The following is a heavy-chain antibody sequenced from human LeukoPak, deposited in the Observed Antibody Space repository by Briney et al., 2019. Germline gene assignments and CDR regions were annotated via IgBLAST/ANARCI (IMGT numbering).Heavy chain of an antibody. CDR3: AREEVLLWFGELYYSLGY. J-gene: IGHJ4*02. CDR1: GYTFSSYD. CDR2: ISAYNGNT. Sequence: ASVKVSCKASGYTFSSYDINWVRQAPGQGLEWMGWISAYNGNTNYAQKLQGRVTMTTDTSTSTAYMELRSLRSDDTAVYYCAREEVLLWFGELYYSLGYWGQGTLVTVSS. V-gene: IGHV1-18*01. D-gene: IGHD3-10*01.